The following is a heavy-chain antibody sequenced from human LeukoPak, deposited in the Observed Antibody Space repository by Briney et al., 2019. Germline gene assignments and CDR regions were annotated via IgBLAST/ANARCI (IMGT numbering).Heavy chain of an antibody. V-gene: IGHV3-9*03. CDR1: GFTFSSYA. CDR2: ISWNSGSI. Sequence: GGSLRLSCAASGFTFSSYAMSWVRQAPGKGLEWVSGISWNSGSIGYADSVKGRFTISRDNAKNSLYLQMNSLRAEDMALYHCAKDRSAWLQSSSFDYWGQGTLVTVSS. D-gene: IGHD5-24*01. J-gene: IGHJ4*02. CDR3: AKDRSAWLQSSSFDY.